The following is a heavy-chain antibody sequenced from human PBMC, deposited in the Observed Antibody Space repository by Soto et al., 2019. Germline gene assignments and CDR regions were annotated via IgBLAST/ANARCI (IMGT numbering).Heavy chain of an antibody. CDR1: GFTFDDYA. V-gene: IGHV3-9*03. J-gene: IGHJ4*02. CDR3: AKDKDSSGWTKYYFDY. CDR2: ISWNSGSI. D-gene: IGHD6-19*01. Sequence: EVQLVESGGGLVQPGRSLRLSCAASGFTFDDYAMHWVRQAPGKGLEWVSGISWNSGSIGYADSVKGRFTISRDNAKNSLYLQMNTLRAEDMALYYCAKDKDSSGWTKYYFDYWGQGTLVTVSS.